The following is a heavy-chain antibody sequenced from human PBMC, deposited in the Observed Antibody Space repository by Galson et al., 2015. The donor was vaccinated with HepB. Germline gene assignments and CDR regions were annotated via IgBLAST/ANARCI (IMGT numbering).Heavy chain of an antibody. CDR1: GFTFSSYA. CDR3: AKERMMTLTPFEY. CDR2: ISGSGDNT. D-gene: IGHD2-15*01. V-gene: IGHV3-23*01. J-gene: IGHJ4*02. Sequence: SLRLSCAASGFTFSSYAMSWVRQAPGKGLEWLSAISGSGDNTYYADSVRGRFTISRDNSKNMLYLQMHSLRADDSAVYYCAKERMMTLTPFEYWGQGTLVTVSS.